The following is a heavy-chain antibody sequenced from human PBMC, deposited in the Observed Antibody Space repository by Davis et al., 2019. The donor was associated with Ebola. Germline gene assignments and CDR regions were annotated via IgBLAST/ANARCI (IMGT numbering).Heavy chain of an antibody. CDR3: AKVHSSGWTFFDY. V-gene: IGHV3-30*02. D-gene: IGHD6-19*01. CDR2: IWYDGTDK. CDR1: GFTFSSYG. J-gene: IGHJ4*02. Sequence: PGGSLRLSCAASGFTFSSYGMHWVRQAPGKGLEWVAHIWYDGTDKYYGDSVKGRFTISRDNSKNTLYLQMNSLRAEDTAVYYCAKVHSSGWTFFDYWGQGTLVTVSS.